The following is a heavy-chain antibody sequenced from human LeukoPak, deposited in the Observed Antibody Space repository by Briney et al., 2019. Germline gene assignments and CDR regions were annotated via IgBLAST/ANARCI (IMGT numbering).Heavy chain of an antibody. CDR1: GGSISSYY. J-gene: IGHJ4*02. V-gene: IGHV4-59*12. CDR2: IYYSGST. D-gene: IGHD3-22*01. CDR3: AGDYYDSSGYYYRVDY. Sequence: SETLSLTCTVSGGSISSYYWSWIRQPPGKGLEWIGYIYYSGSTYYNPSLKSRVTISVDTSKNQFSLKLSSVTAADTAVYYCAGDYYDSSGYYYRVDYWGQGTLVTVSS.